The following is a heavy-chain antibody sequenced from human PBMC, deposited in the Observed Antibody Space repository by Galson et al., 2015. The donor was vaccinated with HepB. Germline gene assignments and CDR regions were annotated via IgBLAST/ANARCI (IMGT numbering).Heavy chain of an antibody. Sequence: SLRLSCAASGFTFSGYGMHWVRQAPGKGLEWVAVIWNDGNYMYYGDSVRGRFTVSRDNSKDTLYLQMNSLRPEDTAVYYCARGAYLSLPTYYYGMDVWGQGTTVTVSS. CDR2: IWNDGNYM. D-gene: IGHD3-10*01. J-gene: IGHJ6*02. CDR3: ARGAYLSLPTYYYGMDV. V-gene: IGHV3-33*01. CDR1: GFTFSGYG.